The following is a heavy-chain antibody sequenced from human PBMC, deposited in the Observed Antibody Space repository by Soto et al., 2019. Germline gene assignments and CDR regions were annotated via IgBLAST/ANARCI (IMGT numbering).Heavy chain of an antibody. Sequence: GASVKVYCKASGYIFTSSGITWVRQDPGQRLEWMGWINVHNGNTVYAQKYQGRATMTTDTSTSTAYMEVRSLRSDDTAVYFCAIDLSWGSGSPVVQDWLVPWGQGTLVTVSS. CDR1: GYIFTSSG. V-gene: IGHV1-18*01. CDR2: INVHNGNT. CDR3: AIDLSWGSGSPVVQDWLVP. J-gene: IGHJ5*02. D-gene: IGHD3-10*01.